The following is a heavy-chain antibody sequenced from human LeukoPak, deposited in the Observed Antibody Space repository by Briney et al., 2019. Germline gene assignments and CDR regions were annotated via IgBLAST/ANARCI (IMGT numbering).Heavy chain of an antibody. Sequence: GGSLRLSCAASGFTFSSYSMNWVRQAPGKGLEWVSFISSSSDFIYYADSVKGRFTISRDNAKNSLYLQMDSLRAEDTAVYYCARELSSPHYGMDVWGQGTTVTVSS. J-gene: IGHJ6*02. D-gene: IGHD3-16*02. CDR3: ARELSSPHYGMDV. CDR2: ISSSSDFI. CDR1: GFTFSSYS. V-gene: IGHV3-21*01.